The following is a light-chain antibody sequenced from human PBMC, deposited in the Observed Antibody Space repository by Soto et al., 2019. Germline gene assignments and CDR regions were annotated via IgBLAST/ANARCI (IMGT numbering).Light chain of an antibody. CDR1: SSDLGGYNF. CDR2: QVS. V-gene: IGLV2-14*01. CDR3: CSYTSSSPYV. J-gene: IGLJ1*01. Sequence: QSVLTQPASVSGSPGQSITISCTGTSSDLGGYNFVSWYQHHPGKAPKLMIYQVSNRPSGVSNRFSGSKSGNTASLTISGLQAEDEADYYCCSYTSSSPYVFGTGNKVTLL.